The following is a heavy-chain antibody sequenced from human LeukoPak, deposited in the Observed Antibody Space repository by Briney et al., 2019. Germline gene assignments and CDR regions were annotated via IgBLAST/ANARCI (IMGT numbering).Heavy chain of an antibody. V-gene: IGHV1-46*01. Sequence: ASVTVSFKASGYTFTSYYMHWVRQAPGQGLEWMGIINPSGGSTSYAQKFQGRVTMTRDTSTSTVYMELSSLRSEDTAVYYCARAPTVVTPEWVYWGQGTLVTVSS. CDR2: INPSGGST. D-gene: IGHD4-23*01. J-gene: IGHJ4*02. CDR3: ARAPTVVTPEWVY. CDR1: GYTFTSYY.